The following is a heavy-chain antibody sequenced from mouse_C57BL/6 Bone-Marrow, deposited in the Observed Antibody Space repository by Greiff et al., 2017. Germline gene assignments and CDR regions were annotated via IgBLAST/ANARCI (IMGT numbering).Heavy chain of an antibody. CDR2: IDPSDSYT. CDR1: GYTFTSYW. Sequence: QVQLQQSGAELVRPGTSVKLSCTASGYTFTSYWMPWVKQRPGQGLEWIGGIDPSDSYTNYNQKFKGKGTLTVDTSSSTAYVQLSSLTSEDSAVYYYSRRVCPYYAMDYWGQGTSVTVSS. J-gene: IGHJ4*01. CDR3: SRRVCPYYAMDY. V-gene: IGHV1-59*01. D-gene: IGHD2-10*02.